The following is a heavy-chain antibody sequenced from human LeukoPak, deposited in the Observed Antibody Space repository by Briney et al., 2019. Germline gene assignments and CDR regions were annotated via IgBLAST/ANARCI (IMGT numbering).Heavy chain of an antibody. CDR1: GFTFSSYA. V-gene: IGHV3-23*01. D-gene: IGHD4-17*01. CDR2: ISGSGGST. J-gene: IGHJ1*01. Sequence: GGSLRLSCAASGFTFSSYAMSWVRQAPGKGLEWVSAISGSGGSTYYADSVKGRFTISRDNAKNSLYLQMNSLRAEDTAVYYCARAYGDYGEYFQHWGQGTLVTVSS. CDR3: ARAYGDYGEYFQH.